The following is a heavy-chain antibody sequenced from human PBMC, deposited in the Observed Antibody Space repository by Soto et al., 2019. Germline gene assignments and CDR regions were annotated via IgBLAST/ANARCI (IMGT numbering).Heavy chain of an antibody. CDR1: GYTLTSYG. D-gene: IGHD3-3*01. J-gene: IGHJ6*02. CDR3: ARDRVVRYYYYGMDV. Sequence: SVKVSCKASGYTLTSYGISWVRQAPGQGLEWMGWISAYNGNTNYAQKLQGRVTMTTDTSTSTAYMELRSLRSDDTAVYYCARDRVVRYYYYGMDVWGQGTTVTGSS. V-gene: IGHV1-18*01. CDR2: ISAYNGNT.